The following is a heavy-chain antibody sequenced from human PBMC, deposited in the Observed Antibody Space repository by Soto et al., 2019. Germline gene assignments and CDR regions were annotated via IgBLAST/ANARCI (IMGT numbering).Heavy chain of an antibody. Sequence: QVQLVQSGAEVKKPGASVKVSCKASGYTFTSYYMHWVRQAPGQGLEWMGIINPSGGSTSYAQKFQGRVPMTRDTSTSTVYMELSSLRSEDTAVYYCARLITMVRGVIKARWSYYGMDVWGQGTTVTVSS. CDR1: GYTFTSYY. V-gene: IGHV1-46*01. CDR3: ARLITMVRGVIKARWSYYGMDV. J-gene: IGHJ6*02. D-gene: IGHD3-10*01. CDR2: INPSGGST.